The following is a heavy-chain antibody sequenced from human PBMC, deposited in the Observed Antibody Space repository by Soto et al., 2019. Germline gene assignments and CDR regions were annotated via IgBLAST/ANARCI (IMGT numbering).Heavy chain of an antibody. D-gene: IGHD3-3*01. Sequence: EVHLVESGGGLVKPGGSLRLSCAASGFTFSNAWINWFRQTPGKGLEWVARVKRKTDVGTTDYAAPVKGRFTISRDDSKNMVYLQMNSLKTEDTAVYDCATAVRRGGLRFLEWLVFAGMDVWGRGTTVTVSS. V-gene: IGHV3-15*07. CDR1: GFTFSNAW. J-gene: IGHJ6*02. CDR2: VKRKTDVGTT. CDR3: ATAVRRGGLRFLEWLVFAGMDV.